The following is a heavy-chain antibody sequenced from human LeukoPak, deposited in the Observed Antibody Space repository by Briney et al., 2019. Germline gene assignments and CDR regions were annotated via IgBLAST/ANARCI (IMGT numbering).Heavy chain of an antibody. Sequence: GGSLRLSCAASGFTFSSYSMNWVRQAPGKGLEWVSSISSSSSYIYYADSVKGRFTISRDNAKNSLYLQMNSLRAEDTAVYYCARDRDSSGHPIDYWGQGTLVTVSS. D-gene: IGHD3-22*01. CDR3: ARDRDSSGHPIDY. CDR1: GFTFSSYS. J-gene: IGHJ4*02. CDR2: ISSSSSYI. V-gene: IGHV3-21*01.